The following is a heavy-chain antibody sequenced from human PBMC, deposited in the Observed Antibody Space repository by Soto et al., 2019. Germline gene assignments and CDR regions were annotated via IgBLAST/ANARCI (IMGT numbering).Heavy chain of an antibody. CDR3: AKDGGYPGDYVSGSHWFHP. D-gene: IGHD4-17*01. J-gene: IGHJ5*02. CDR1: GFTFSSYA. Sequence: EVQLLESGGGLVQPGGSLRLSCAASGFTFSSYAMSWVRQAPGKGLEWVSAISGCGGSTYYADSVKGRFTISRDNSKNTLYLQMNSLRAEDTAVYYCAKDGGYPGDYVSGSHWFHPWGQGTLVTVSS. V-gene: IGHV3-23*01. CDR2: ISGCGGST.